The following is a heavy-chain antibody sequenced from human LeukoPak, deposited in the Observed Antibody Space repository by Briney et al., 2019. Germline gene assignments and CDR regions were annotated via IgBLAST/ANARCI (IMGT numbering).Heavy chain of an antibody. V-gene: IGHV1-46*01. Sequence: ASVKVSWKTSGYSFTSYYLHWVRQAPGQGLEWMGVINPGGGSATYTQKFQGRVTMTRDTSTSTVYMDLSSLRSEDTAVYYCARDPFAYSTSSYFHHWGQGTLVTVSS. CDR2: INPGGGSA. CDR1: GYSFTSYY. J-gene: IGHJ1*01. D-gene: IGHD6-6*01. CDR3: ARDPFAYSTSSYFHH.